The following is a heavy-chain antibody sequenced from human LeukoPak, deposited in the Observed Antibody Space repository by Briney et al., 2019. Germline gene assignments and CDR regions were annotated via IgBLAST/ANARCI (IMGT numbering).Heavy chain of an antibody. Sequence: LPGGSLRLSCAASGFTFSSYAMHWVRQAPGKGLEWVAVISYDGSNKYYADSVKGRFTISRDNSKNTLYLQMNSLKASDTAMYYCARLRFPDDYYYYYMDVWGKGTTVTVSS. CDR1: GFTFSSYA. CDR2: ISYDGSNK. V-gene: IGHV3-30*04. CDR3: ARLRFPDDYYYYYMDV. D-gene: IGHD3-10*01. J-gene: IGHJ6*03.